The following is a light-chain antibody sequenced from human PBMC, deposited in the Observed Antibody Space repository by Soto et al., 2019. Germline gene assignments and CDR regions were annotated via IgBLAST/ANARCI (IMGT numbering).Light chain of an antibody. CDR1: ISDVSGYNF. J-gene: IGLJ1*01. CDR2: DVS. Sequence: QSALTQPASVSGSPGQSITISCTGTISDVSGYNFVSWYQQYPGEAPKLMIYDVSNRPSGVSNRFSGSKSGNTASLTISGLQAEDEADYYCSSYTSSNTYVLGTGTKLTVL. CDR3: SSYTSSNTYV. V-gene: IGLV2-14*03.